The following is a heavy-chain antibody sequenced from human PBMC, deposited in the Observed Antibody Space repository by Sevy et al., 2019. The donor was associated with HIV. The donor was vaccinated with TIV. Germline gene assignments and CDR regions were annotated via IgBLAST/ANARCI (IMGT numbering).Heavy chain of an antibody. CDR2: IKQDGSEK. J-gene: IGHJ6*02. D-gene: IGHD2-15*01. Sequence: GGSLRLSCAASGFTFSSYWMSWVRQAPGKGLEWVANIKQDGSEKYYVDSVKGRFTISRDNAKNSLYLQMNSLRAEDTAVYYCARDRRGGYCSGGSCYSYGMDVWDQGTTVTVSS. V-gene: IGHV3-7*03. CDR1: GFTFSSYW. CDR3: ARDRRGGYCSGGSCYSYGMDV.